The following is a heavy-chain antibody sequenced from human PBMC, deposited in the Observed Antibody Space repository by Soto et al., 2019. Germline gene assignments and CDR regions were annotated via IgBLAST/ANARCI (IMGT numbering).Heavy chain of an antibody. CDR3: ARSLYYGSGSYPGY. CDR1: GGSISSYY. D-gene: IGHD3-10*01. V-gene: IGHV4-59*01. CDR2: IYYSGST. J-gene: IGHJ4*02. Sequence: SETLSLTCTVSGGSISSYYWSWIRQPPGKGLEWIGYIYYSGSTNYNPSLKSRVTISVDTSKNQFSLKLSSVTAADTAVYYCARSLYYGSGSYPGYWGQGTLVTVSS.